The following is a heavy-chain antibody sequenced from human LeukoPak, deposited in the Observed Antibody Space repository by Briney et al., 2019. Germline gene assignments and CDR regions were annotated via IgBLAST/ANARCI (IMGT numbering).Heavy chain of an antibody. CDR3: ARERKLMGFDY. V-gene: IGHV3-74*01. CDR1: GFTFSSYW. CDR2: INSDGSST. Sequence: GGSLRLSCAASGFTFSSYWMHWVRQAPGKGLVWVSRINSDGSSTRYADSVKGRFTISRDNAKNTLYLQMNSLRAEDTAVYYCARERKLMGFDYWGQGTLVTVSS. D-gene: IGHD2-8*01. J-gene: IGHJ4*02.